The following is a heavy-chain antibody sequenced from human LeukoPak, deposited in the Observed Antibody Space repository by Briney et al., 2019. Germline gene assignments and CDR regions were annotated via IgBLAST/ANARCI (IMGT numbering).Heavy chain of an antibody. Sequence: SETLSLTCAVSGGSISSSNWWSWVSQPPGKGLEWIAEIYHSGRTNYNPSLKSRVTISLDKSKNQFSLKMSSVAAADTAVYYRARHRTDYYDSSGYSYYFDNWGQGTPVTVNS. D-gene: IGHD3-22*01. J-gene: IGHJ4*02. CDR1: GGSISSSNW. V-gene: IGHV4-4*02. CDR2: IYHSGRT. CDR3: ARHRTDYYDSSGYSYYFDN.